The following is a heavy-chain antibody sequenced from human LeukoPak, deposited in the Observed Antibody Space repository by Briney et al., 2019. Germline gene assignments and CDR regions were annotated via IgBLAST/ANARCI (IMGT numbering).Heavy chain of an antibody. CDR1: GGSISSYY. V-gene: IGHV4-59*12. J-gene: IGHJ4*02. CDR2: IYYSGST. Sequence: SETLSLTCTVSGGSISSYYWSWIRQPPGKGLEWIGYIYYSGSTNYNPSLKSRVTISVDTSKNQFSLKLRSVTAADTAVYYCARYNSNYDYFDYWGQGTLVTVSS. CDR3: ARYNSNYDYFDY. D-gene: IGHD4-11*01.